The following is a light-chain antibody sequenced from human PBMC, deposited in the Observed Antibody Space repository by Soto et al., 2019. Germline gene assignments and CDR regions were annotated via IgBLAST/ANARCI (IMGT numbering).Light chain of an antibody. CDR3: HQRDSWPRT. J-gene: IGKJ1*01. Sequence: EIVLTQSPATLSLSPGERATLSCRASQRISRSLAWYQHKPGQAPRLLIFDTSNRATGIPARFSGSGSGTDFTLTISSLETEDFAIYYCHQRDSWPRTFGQGTKVEIK. V-gene: IGKV3-11*01. CDR1: QRISRS. CDR2: DTS.